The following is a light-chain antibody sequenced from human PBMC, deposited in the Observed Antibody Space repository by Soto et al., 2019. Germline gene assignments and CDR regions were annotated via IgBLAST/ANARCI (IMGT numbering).Light chain of an antibody. CDR3: VLYMGSGIRV. V-gene: IGLV8-61*01. Sequence: QTVVTQEPSFSVSPGGTVTLTCGLSSGSVSTSYYPSWYQQTPGQAPRTLIYSTNTRSSGVPDRFSGSILGNKAALTITGAQADDGSDYYCVLYMGSGIRVFGGGTKLTVL. CDR2: STN. J-gene: IGLJ3*02. CDR1: SGSVSTSYY.